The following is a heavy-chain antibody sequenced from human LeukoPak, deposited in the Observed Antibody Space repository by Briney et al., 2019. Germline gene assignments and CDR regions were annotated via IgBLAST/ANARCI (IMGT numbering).Heavy chain of an antibody. CDR3: ARVAPPNDYGDYWGYFDY. Sequence: ASVKVSCKASGYTFTSYGISWVRQAPGQGLEWMGWISAYNGNTNYAQKLQGRATMTTDTSTSTAYMELRSLRSDDTAVYYCARVAPPNDYGDYWGYFDYWGQGTLVTVSS. CDR1: GYTFTSYG. CDR2: ISAYNGNT. V-gene: IGHV1-18*04. J-gene: IGHJ4*02. D-gene: IGHD4-17*01.